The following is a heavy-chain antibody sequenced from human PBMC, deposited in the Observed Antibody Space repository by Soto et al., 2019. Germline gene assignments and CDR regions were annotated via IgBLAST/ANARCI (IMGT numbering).Heavy chain of an antibody. Sequence: QVQLVESGGGVVQPGRSLRLSCAASGFTFSNYAFHWVRQAPGKGLEWVAVISRDGKNIYYADSAKGRFSISRENSKNTVYLPIHSLRDEDTAAYSCVRSYNNYGAYFDYWGQGTLVTVSS. CDR2: ISRDGKNI. V-gene: IGHV3-30*04. CDR3: VRSYNNYGAYFDY. J-gene: IGHJ4*02. CDR1: GFTFSNYA. D-gene: IGHD1-1*01.